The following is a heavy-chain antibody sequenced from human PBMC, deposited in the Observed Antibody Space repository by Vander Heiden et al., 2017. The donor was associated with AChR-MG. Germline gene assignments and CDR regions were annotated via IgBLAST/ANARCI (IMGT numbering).Heavy chain of an antibody. CDR1: GFNFGDYA. J-gene: IGHJ6*03. CDR2: ISWNSGSI. D-gene: IGHD1-26*01. V-gene: IGHV3-9*01. CDR3: AKDAGATSYHYGRVG. Sequence: EVQLVESGGGLVQPGWSLRLSCAVSGFNFGDYALHWVRQAPGKGLEWVSGISWNSGSITYADSVKGRFTISRDNAKRSLSLQMNSLRAEDTAVYFCAKDAGATSYHYGRVGWGKRTNVTVSS.